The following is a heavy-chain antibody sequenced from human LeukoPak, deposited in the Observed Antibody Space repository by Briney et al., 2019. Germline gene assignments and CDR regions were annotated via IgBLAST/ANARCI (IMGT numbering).Heavy chain of an antibody. Sequence: PSETLSLTCTVSGGSISSGGYYWSWIRQPPGKGLEWIGYIYHSGSTYYNPSLKSRVTISVDRSKNQFSLKLSSVTAADTAVYYCARGDDAPPEKYSSSWYFALGYWGQGTLVTVSS. CDR2: IYHSGST. J-gene: IGHJ4*02. CDR1: GGSISSGGYY. V-gene: IGHV4-30-2*01. CDR3: ARGDDAPPEKYSSSWYFALGY. D-gene: IGHD6-13*01.